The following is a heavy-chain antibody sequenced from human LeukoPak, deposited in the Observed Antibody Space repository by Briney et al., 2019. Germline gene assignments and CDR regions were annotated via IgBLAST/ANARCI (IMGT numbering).Heavy chain of an antibody. CDR3: VRDFQGCHFDY. D-gene: IGHD6-19*01. CDR2: INSDGRST. J-gene: IGHJ4*02. Sequence: GGSLRLSCAASGFTFSYYWMHWVRLAPGKGLVWVSRINSDGRSTTYADSVKGRFTISRDNAKNTLYLQMNSLTAEDTAVYYCVRDFQGCHFDYWGPGSLVTVSS. CDR1: GFTFSYYW. V-gene: IGHV3-74*01.